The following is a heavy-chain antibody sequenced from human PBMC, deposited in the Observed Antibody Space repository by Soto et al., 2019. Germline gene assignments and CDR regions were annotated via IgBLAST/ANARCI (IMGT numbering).Heavy chain of an antibody. CDR2: INPDNGNT. D-gene: IGHD2-15*01. CDR1: GYTFTRYT. Sequence: ASVKVSCKASGYTFTRYTMNWVRQAPGQRLEWMGCINPDNGNTKSSQNFQDRVIITRDTSASTAYMDLSRLRYEDTAVYHCARGIATGQLAHWGKGTLVTVSS. V-gene: IGHV1-3*01. J-gene: IGHJ5*02. CDR3: ARGIATGQLAH.